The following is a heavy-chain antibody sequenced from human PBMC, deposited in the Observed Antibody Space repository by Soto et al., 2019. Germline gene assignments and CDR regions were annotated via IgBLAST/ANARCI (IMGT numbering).Heavy chain of an antibody. CDR2: ISYDGDKK. CDR3: ASNNAPGGWIYGYDY. CDR1: GVTFSSYA. D-gene: IGHD5-18*01. Sequence: PGGSMRLSCVASGVTFSSYAMHWVRKDTGKGLEWVAVISYDGDKKYYADSVKGRFTISRDNSKNTLILQMNSLRVEDTAVYYCASNNAPGGWIYGYDYWGQGTLVTVSS. J-gene: IGHJ4*02. V-gene: IGHV3-30-3*01.